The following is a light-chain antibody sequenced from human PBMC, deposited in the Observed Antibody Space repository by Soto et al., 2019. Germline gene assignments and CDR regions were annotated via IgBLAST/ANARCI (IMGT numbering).Light chain of an antibody. V-gene: IGKV3-20*01. J-gene: IGKJ1*01. CDR1: QSVSSSY. Sequence: EIVLTQSPCTLSFSPWERSTLSCRASQSVSSSYLAWYQQKPGQAPRLLIYGASSRATGIPDRFSGSGSGTDFTLTISRLEPEDFAVYYCQQYGNSSWTFGQGTNVDIK. CDR2: GAS. CDR3: QQYGNSSWT.